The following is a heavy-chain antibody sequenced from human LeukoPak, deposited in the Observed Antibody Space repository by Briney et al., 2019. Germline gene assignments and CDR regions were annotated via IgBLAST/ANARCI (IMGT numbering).Heavy chain of an antibody. Sequence: PSETLSLTCTVPGGSISSGDYYWSWVRQAPGKGLEWVANIKQDGSEKYYVDSVKGRFTISRDNAKNSLYLQMNSLRAEDTAVYYCARAGYYYDSSGYEYWGQGTLVTVSS. CDR3: ARAGYYYDSSGYEY. CDR2: IKQDGSEK. J-gene: IGHJ4*02. V-gene: IGHV3-7*03. CDR1: GGSISSGDYY. D-gene: IGHD3-22*01.